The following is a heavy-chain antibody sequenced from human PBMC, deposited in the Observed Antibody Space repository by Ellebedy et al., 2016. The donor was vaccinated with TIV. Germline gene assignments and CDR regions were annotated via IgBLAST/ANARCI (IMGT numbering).Heavy chain of an antibody. CDR2: INPNFGGT. D-gene: IGHD1-26*01. CDR1: GYTFADYG. J-gene: IGHJ4*02. Sequence: ASVKVSCKASGYTFADYGISWVRQAPGQGLEWVGWINPNFGGTHYAQSFRGRVTITSNTSINTVYMELTRLKSDDTALYFCASERSRVYFDSWGQGSLVTVSS. V-gene: IGHV1-2*02. CDR3: ASERSRVYFDS.